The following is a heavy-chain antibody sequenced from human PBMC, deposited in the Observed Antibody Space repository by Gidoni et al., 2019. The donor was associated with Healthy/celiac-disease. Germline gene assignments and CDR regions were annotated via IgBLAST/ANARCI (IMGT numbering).Heavy chain of an antibody. D-gene: IGHD5-12*01. CDR1: VYSFTSYC. CDR3: ARHYGGREYSGYDAYYGMDV. CDR2: IYPGDSDN. Sequence: EVQLVQSGAAVNKPGESLKISCKVSVYSFTSYCIGWVSQIPGTGLEWMGIIYPGDSDNRYSTSFQGQVTISAEKSIRTAYLQWSSLKASDTAMYYGARHYGGREYSGYDAYYGMDVWGQGTTVTVS. J-gene: IGHJ6*02. V-gene: IGHV5-51*01.